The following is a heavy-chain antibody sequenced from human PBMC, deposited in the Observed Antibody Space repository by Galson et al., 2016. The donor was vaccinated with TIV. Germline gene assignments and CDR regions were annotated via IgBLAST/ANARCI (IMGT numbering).Heavy chain of an antibody. V-gene: IGHV1-24*01. Sequence: SVKVSCKVSGDSLSEIVIHWVRQAPGKGLEWMGGFEPEVQKTIYAQKMQGRVTMTADTSTDTAYMELGSLRLEDTAVYYCATVAWFPGLSLDNWGQGTLVTVSS. CDR3: ATVAWFPGLSLDN. D-gene: IGHD3-22*01. CDR2: FEPEVQKT. CDR1: GDSLSEIV. J-gene: IGHJ4*02.